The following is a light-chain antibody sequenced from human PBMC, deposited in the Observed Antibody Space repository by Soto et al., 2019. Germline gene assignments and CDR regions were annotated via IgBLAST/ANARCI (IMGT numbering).Light chain of an antibody. CDR1: KLGNKY. CDR3: QAWDSSAHYV. V-gene: IGLV3-1*01. J-gene: IGLJ1*01. Sequence: SYELTQPPSVSVSPGQTAIITCSGDKLGNKYASWYQQKPGQSPVVVIYQDNKRPSGIPERFSGSNSGNTATLTISGTQAMDEADYYCQAWDSSAHYVFGTGTKLTVL. CDR2: QDN.